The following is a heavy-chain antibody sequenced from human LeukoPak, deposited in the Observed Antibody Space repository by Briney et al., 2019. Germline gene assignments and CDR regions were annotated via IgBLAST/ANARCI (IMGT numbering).Heavy chain of an antibody. CDR1: GGSISSGGYY. CDR2: IYYSGST. CDR3: ARGSRVWFDP. J-gene: IGHJ5*02. V-gene: IGHV4-31*03. Sequence: SETLSLTCTVSGGSISSGGYYWSWIRQHPGKGLEWIGYIYYSGSTYYNPSPKGRLTISVDTSKNQFFLELSSVTAADTAVYYCARGSRVWFDPWGQGTLVTVSS.